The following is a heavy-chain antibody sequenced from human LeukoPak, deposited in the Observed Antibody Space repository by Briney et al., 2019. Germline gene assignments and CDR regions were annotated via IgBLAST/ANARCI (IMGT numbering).Heavy chain of an antibody. CDR2: FYYSGST. V-gene: IGHV4-59*04. CDR1: GGSISSHY. CDR3: ARQGYSSSWTNFDY. Sequence: SETLSLTCAVSGGSISSHYWSWIRQPPGKGLEWIGTFYYSGSTYYNPSLKSRVTISVDTSSNQFSLKLYSVTAADTAVYYCARQGYSSSWTNFDYWGQGSLVTVSS. D-gene: IGHD6-13*01. J-gene: IGHJ4*02.